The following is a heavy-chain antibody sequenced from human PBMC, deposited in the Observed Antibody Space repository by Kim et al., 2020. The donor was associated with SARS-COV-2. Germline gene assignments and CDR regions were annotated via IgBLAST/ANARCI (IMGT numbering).Heavy chain of an antibody. V-gene: IGHV5-51*01. D-gene: IGHD4-4*01. CDR3: ARQRDGNFNGMDV. Sequence: TPPCQGQVTIPADKSISTAYLQWSSLKASDTAMYYCARQRDGNFNGMDVWGQGTTVTVSS. J-gene: IGHJ6*02.